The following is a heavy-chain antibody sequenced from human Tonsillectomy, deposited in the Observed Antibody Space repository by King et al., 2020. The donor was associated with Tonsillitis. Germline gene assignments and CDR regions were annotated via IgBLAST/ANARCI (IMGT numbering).Heavy chain of an antibody. CDR2: IYYSGST. D-gene: IGHD6-13*01. V-gene: IGHV4-39*07. J-gene: IGHJ4*02. CDR3: ATVTGYSGSWTFDY. Sequence: LQESGPGLVKPSETLSLTCTVSGGSISRSSYYWGWIRQPPGKGLEWIGCIYYSGSTYYNPSLQSRVTISVDTSKNQFSLMLSPVTAAATAVYYCATVTGYSGSWTFDYWGQGTLVTVSS. CDR1: GGSISRSSYY.